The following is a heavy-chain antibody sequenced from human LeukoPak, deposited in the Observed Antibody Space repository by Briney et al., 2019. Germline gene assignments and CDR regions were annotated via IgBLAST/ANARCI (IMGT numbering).Heavy chain of an antibody. CDR2: IYSGGST. CDR1: GFTVSSNY. Sequence: GGSLRLSCAASGFTVSSNYMSWVRKAPGKGLEWVSVIYSGGSTYYADSVKGRFTISRDNSKNTLYLQMNSLRAEDTAVYYCARDLFGVVTSDDAFDIWGQGTMVTVSS. J-gene: IGHJ3*02. CDR3: ARDLFGVVTSDDAFDI. D-gene: IGHD3-3*01. V-gene: IGHV3-53*01.